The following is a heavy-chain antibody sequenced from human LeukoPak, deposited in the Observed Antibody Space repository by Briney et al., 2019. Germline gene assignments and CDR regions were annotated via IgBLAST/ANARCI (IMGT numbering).Heavy chain of an antibody. V-gene: IGHV1-69*05. CDR2: IIPIFGTA. D-gene: IGHD3-16*01. Sequence: ASVKVSCKASGGTFSSYAISWVRQAPGQGLEWMGGIIPIFGTANYAQKFQGRVTITTDESTSTAYMELSSLRSEDTAVYYCARVPGLRGNWFDPWGQGTLVTVSS. CDR3: ARVPGLRGNWFDP. CDR1: GGTFSSYA. J-gene: IGHJ5*02.